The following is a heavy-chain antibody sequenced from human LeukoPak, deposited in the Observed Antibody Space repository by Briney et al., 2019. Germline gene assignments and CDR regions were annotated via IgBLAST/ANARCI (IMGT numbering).Heavy chain of an antibody. V-gene: IGHV1-69*05. J-gene: IGHJ5*02. Sequence: SSVKVSCKASGGTFSSYAISLVRQAPGQGLEWMGRIIPIFGTANYAQKFQGRVTITTDESTSTAYMELSSLRSEDTAVYYCARGYYDFWSGSGPGWFDPWGQGTLVTVSS. CDR1: GGTFSSYA. CDR2: IIPIFGTA. CDR3: ARGYYDFWSGSGPGWFDP. D-gene: IGHD3-3*01.